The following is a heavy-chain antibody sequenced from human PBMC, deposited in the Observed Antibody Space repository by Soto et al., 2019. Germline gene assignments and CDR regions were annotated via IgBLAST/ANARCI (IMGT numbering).Heavy chain of an antibody. J-gene: IGHJ6*02. Sequence: SETLSLTCTVSGGSISSSSYYWGWIRQPPGKGLEWIGSIYYSGSTYYNPSLKSRVTISVDTSKNQFSLKLSSVTAADTAVYYCARERTTYYDFWSGPSHYGMDVWGQGTTVTVSS. V-gene: IGHV4-39*02. CDR1: GGSISSSSYY. D-gene: IGHD3-3*01. CDR3: ARERTTYYDFWSGPSHYGMDV. CDR2: IYYSGST.